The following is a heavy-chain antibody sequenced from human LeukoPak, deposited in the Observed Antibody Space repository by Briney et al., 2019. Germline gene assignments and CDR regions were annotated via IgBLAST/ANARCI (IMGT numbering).Heavy chain of an antibody. D-gene: IGHD6-19*01. J-gene: IGHJ4*02. CDR1: GSSVSSYY. CDR3: ARHKTEKQWLVPLDY. Sequence: SETLSLTCSVSGSSVSSYYWTWIRQSPGKGLEWIGYIYYSGSVNYNPSLKSRATISVDTSKNQFSLKLTSVTAADTAVYYCARHKTEKQWLVPLDYWGQGTLVTVSS. V-gene: IGHV4-59*08. CDR2: IYYSGSV.